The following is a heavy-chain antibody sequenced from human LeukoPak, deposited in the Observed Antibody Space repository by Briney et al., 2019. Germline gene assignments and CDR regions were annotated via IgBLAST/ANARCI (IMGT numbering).Heavy chain of an antibody. CDR1: GGSISNYY. Sequence: SETLSLTCTVSGGSISNYYWGWIRQPPGEGLEWIGSIYYSGSTYYNSSLQSRVTISVHMSNNQFALKLSSVTAADTAVYYCTRATGVGLIDYWGQGTLVTVSS. J-gene: IGHJ4*02. D-gene: IGHD1-1*01. V-gene: IGHV4-39*06. CDR3: TRATGVGLIDY. CDR2: IYYSGST.